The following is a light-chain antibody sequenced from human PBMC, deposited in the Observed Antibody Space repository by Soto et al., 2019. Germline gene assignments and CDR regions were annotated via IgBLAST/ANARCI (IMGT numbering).Light chain of an antibody. J-gene: IGKJ1*01. CDR1: QRIGSW. CDR2: DAS. Sequence: DRVSITCRASQRIGSWLTWYQQKPGKVPKLLIYDASHLTSGVPSRFSGSGSGTEFTLSISSLQPDDFATYYCQHYYTYPYMFGQGTKVDIK. CDR3: QHYYTYPYM. V-gene: IGKV1-5*01.